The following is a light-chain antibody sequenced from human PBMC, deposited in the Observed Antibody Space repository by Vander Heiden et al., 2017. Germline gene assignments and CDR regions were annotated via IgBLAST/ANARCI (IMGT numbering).Light chain of an antibody. Sequence: DNQMTQSPSSLSASVGDRVTITCRASQGISNDLGWYQFKPGKAPKRLLYAASSLQSGVPSRFSGSGSGTEFTLTISGLQPEDSATYFCLQHYSHPRTFGQGTKLEI. J-gene: IGKJ2*01. V-gene: IGKV1-17*01. CDR2: AAS. CDR3: LQHYSHPRT. CDR1: QGISND.